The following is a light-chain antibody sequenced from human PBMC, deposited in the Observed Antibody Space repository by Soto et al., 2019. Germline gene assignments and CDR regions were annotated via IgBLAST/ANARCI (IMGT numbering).Light chain of an antibody. Sequence: DIQLTQSPSFLSASVGDRVTITCRASQGISSYLAWYQQTPGKAPKLLIYAASTLQGGVPSRFSGSGSGTEFTLTISNLQPEDFATYYCQQLNVYPFTFGPGTKVDFK. CDR2: AAS. V-gene: IGKV1-9*01. CDR3: QQLNVYPFT. CDR1: QGISSY. J-gene: IGKJ3*01.